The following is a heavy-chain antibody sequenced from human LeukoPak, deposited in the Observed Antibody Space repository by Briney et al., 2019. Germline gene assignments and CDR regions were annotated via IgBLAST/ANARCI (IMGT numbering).Heavy chain of an antibody. J-gene: IGHJ6*02. CDR1: GFTFGDYA. CDR2: IRSKAYGGTT. D-gene: IGHD3-10*01. V-gene: IGHV3-49*04. Sequence: PGGSLRLSCTASGFTFGDYAMSWVRQAPGKGLVWVGFIRSKAYGGTTEYAASVKGRFTISRDDSKSIAYLQMNSLKTEDTAVYYCTRARLWFGELWNYYYYYGMDVWGQGTTVTVSS. CDR3: TRARLWFGELWNYYYYYGMDV.